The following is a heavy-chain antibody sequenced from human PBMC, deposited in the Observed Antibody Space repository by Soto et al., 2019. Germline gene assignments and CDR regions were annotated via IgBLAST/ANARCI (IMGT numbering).Heavy chain of an antibody. D-gene: IGHD4-17*01. CDR3: GRDPNGDYIGAFDF. CDR1: GVTFSRYA. J-gene: IGHJ3*01. Sequence: EVQVLESGGALIQPGGSLRLSCAVSGVTFSRYAMTWVRQAPGKGLEWVSAISGSGGRTYYADSVKGRFTISRDNSRNTLFLQMNSLRAEDPAVYYCGRDPNGDYIGAFDFWGQGKMVTVSS. V-gene: IGHV3-23*01. CDR2: ISGSGGRT.